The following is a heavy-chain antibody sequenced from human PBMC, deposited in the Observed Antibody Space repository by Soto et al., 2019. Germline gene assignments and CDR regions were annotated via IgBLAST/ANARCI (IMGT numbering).Heavy chain of an antibody. CDR3: GSVPSS. D-gene: IGHD2-2*01. Sequence: SETLSLTCAVSGGSISSGGYSWSWIRQPPGKGLEWIGYIYHSGSTYYNPSLKSRVTISVDRSKNQFSLKLSSVTAADTAVYYCGSVPSSLGQGTLSTVSS. J-gene: IGHJ5*02. CDR2: IYHSGST. V-gene: IGHV4-30-2*01. CDR1: GGSISSGGYS.